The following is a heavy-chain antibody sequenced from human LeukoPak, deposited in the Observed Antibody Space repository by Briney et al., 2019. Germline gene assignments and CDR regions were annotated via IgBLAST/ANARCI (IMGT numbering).Heavy chain of an antibody. CDR1: GYSFTNYD. Sequence: ASVKVSCKAFGYSFTNYDINWVRQATGQGLEWMGWMNPNSGNTGYAQEFQGRVTMTRNTSISTAYMELSSLRSEDSAVYYCARAGRSSSFFNYHYYYMDVWGKGTTVTVSS. V-gene: IGHV1-8*01. CDR2: MNPNSGNT. J-gene: IGHJ6*03. CDR3: ARAGRSSSFFNYHYYYMDV. D-gene: IGHD6-6*01.